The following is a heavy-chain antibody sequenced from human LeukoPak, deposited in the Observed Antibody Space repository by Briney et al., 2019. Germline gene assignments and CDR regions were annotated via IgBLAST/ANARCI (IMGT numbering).Heavy chain of an antibody. CDR3: ARGGAVAAPWAFDI. V-gene: IGHV1-3*03. Sequence: ASVKVSCKASGGTFSSYAISWVRQAPGQRLEWMGWINAGNGNTKYSQEFQGRVTITRDTSASTAYMELSSLRSEDMAVYYCARGGAVAAPWAFDIWGQGTMVTVSS. J-gene: IGHJ3*02. CDR1: GGTFSSYA. CDR2: INAGNGNT. D-gene: IGHD6-19*01.